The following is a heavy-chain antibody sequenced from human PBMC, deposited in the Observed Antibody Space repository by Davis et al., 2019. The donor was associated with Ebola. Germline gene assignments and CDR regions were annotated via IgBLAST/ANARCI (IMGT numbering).Heavy chain of an antibody. CDR1: GGSISSYY. V-gene: IGHV4-59*08. Sequence: MPSETLSLTCTVPGGSISSYYWSWIRQPPGKGLEWIGYIYYSGSTNYNPSLKSRVTISVDTSKNQFSLKLSSVTAADTAVYYCARGVIATFDPWGQGTLVTVSS. D-gene: IGHD3-10*01. CDR2: IYYSGST. CDR3: ARGVIATFDP. J-gene: IGHJ5*02.